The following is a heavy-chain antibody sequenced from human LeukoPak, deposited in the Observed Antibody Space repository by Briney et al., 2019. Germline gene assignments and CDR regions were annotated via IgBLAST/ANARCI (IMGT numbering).Heavy chain of an antibody. J-gene: IGHJ4*02. CDR2: ISSSSTTI. CDR3: AKDRNYGDILYFDY. V-gene: IGHV3-48*01. Sequence: GGSLRLSCAASGFTFSTYNMNWVRQAPGQGLEWVSYISSSSTTIYYADSVKGRFTISRDNSKNTLYLQMNSLRAEDTAVYYCAKDRNYGDILYFDYWGQGTLVTVSS. D-gene: IGHD4-17*01. CDR1: GFTFSTYN.